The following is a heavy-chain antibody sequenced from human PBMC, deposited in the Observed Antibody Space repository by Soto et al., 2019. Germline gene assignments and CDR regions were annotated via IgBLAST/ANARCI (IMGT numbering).Heavy chain of an antibody. CDR1: GYTFTSYA. Sequence: QVQLVQSGAEVKKPGASVKVSCKASGYTFTSYAMHWVRQAPGQRLEWMGWINAGNGKTKYSQKFQGRVTITTDTSASTAYMELSSLRSEDTAVYYCARVEPPPAYCSGGSCYPFDPWGQGTLVTVSS. CDR2: INAGNGKT. J-gene: IGHJ5*02. D-gene: IGHD2-15*01. V-gene: IGHV1-3*01. CDR3: ARVEPPPAYCSGGSCYPFDP.